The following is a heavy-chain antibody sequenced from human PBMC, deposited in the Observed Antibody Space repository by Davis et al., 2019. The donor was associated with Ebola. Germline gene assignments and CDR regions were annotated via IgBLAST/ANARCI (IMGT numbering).Heavy chain of an antibody. Sequence: ASVKVSCKASGGTFSTYAISWVRQAPGQGLEWMGWISAYNGNTNYAQKLQGRVTMTTDTSTSTAYMELRSLRSDDTAVYYCARGTVWFRELLMSYYYYGMDVWGQGTTVTVSS. V-gene: IGHV1-18*01. CDR1: GGTFSTYA. J-gene: IGHJ6*02. CDR3: ARGTVWFRELLMSYYYYGMDV. CDR2: ISAYNGNT. D-gene: IGHD3-10*01.